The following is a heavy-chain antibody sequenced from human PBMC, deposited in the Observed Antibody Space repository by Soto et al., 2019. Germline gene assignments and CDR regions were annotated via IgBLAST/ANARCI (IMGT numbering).Heavy chain of an antibody. CDR3: TTARGTYGAEYFQH. CDR2: IKSKTDGGTT. J-gene: IGHJ1*01. CDR1: GFTFTNAW. D-gene: IGHD4-17*01. Sequence: EVQLVECGGGLVKPGGSLRLSCAASGFTFTNAWMSWVRQAPGKGLEWVGRIKSKTDGGTTDYAAPVKGRFTISRDDSKNTLYLQMNSLKTVDTAVYYCTTARGTYGAEYFQHWGQGTLVTVSS. V-gene: IGHV3-15*01.